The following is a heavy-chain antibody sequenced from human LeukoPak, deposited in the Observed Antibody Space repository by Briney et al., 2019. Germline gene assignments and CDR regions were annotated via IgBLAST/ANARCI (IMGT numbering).Heavy chain of an antibody. CDR1: GFTFSDFG. D-gene: IGHD2/OR15-2a*01. CDR2: IKGDETEK. CDR3: ARGRFFYGWGIDV. J-gene: IGHJ6*02. Sequence: GGSLRLSCAASGFTFSDFGMNWVRQAPGKGQEWVAFIKGDETEKHYVDSLKGRFTISRDNAENSLSLQMNSLTVEDTAVYFCARGRFFYGWGIDVWGQGTTVIVSS. V-gene: IGHV3-7*01.